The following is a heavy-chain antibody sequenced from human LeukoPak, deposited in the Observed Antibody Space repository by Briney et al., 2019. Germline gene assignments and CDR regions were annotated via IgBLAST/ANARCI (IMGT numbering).Heavy chain of an antibody. Sequence: ASVKVSCKASGGTFSSFAISWVRQVPGQGLEWMGGIIPIFGTPNYAQKFQARVTITADKSASTAYMELSSLRSEDTAVYYCARDPYSSSWYNWFDPWGQGTLVTVSS. CDR2: IIPIFGTP. CDR1: GGTFSSFA. CDR3: ARDPYSSSWYNWFDP. V-gene: IGHV1-69*06. D-gene: IGHD6-13*01. J-gene: IGHJ5*02.